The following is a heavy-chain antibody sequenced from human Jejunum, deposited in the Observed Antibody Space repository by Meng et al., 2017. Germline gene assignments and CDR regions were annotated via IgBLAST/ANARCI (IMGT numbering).Heavy chain of an antibody. V-gene: IGHV4-38-2*01. D-gene: IGHD3-16*02. CDR1: GNSVSSNNW. CDR3: SRIVDGDYFDY. CDR2: IYYSGST. Sequence: QVQLQESGPGLVKPSDTLSLTCAVSGNSVSSNNWWGWIRQPPGKGLEWIGSIYYSGSTYYNPSLKSRVTISVDTSKNQFSLKVNSVTAADTAVYYCSRIVDGDYFDYWGQGTLVTVSS. J-gene: IGHJ4*02.